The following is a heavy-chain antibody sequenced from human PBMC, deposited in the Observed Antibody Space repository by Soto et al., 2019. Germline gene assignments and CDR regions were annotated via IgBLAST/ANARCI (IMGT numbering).Heavy chain of an antibody. V-gene: IGHV1-69*02. D-gene: IGHD2-15*01. J-gene: IGHJ6*03. Sequence: QVQLVQSGAEVKKPGSSVKVSCKASGGTFSSYTISWVRQAPGQGLEWMGRIIPILGIANYAQKFQGRVTITADKSTSTAYRELSSMRYEDTAVYYCARGGLDIVVVVAATDDYMAVWGNGHTVTVSS. CDR3: ARGGLDIVVVVAATDDYMAV. CDR2: IIPILGIA. CDR1: GGTFSSYT.